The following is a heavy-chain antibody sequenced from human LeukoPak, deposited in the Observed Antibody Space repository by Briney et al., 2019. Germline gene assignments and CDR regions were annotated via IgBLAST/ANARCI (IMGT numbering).Heavy chain of an antibody. CDR1: GFTFSTYA. Sequence: GRSPRLSCAASGFTFSTYAMHWVRQAPGKGLEWVAVISYDGSNKYYADSVKGRFTISRDSSKNTLYLQMNSLRAEDTAVYYCARESNYYDSSGYYPYYFDYWGQGTQVTVSS. CDR3: ARESNYYDSSGYYPYYFDY. V-gene: IGHV3-30-3*01. D-gene: IGHD3-22*01. J-gene: IGHJ4*02. CDR2: ISYDGSNK.